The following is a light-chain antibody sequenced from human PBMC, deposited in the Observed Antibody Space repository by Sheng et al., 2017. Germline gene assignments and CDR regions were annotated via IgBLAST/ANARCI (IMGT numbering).Light chain of an antibody. J-gene: IGKJ2*01. CDR2: GAS. Sequence: EMVMTQSPASLSVSPGERATLSCRASQSVSSYLAWYQQKPGQAPRLLIYGASTRASGIPDRFGGSGSGTDFTLTISRLEPEDFAVYYCLQYDDSPETFGQGTNLEIK. V-gene: IGKV3-20*01. CDR3: LQYDDSPET. CDR1: QSVSSY.